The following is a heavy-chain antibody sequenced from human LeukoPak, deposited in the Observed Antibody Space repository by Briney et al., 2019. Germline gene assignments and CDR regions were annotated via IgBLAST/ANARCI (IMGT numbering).Heavy chain of an antibody. CDR1: GGTFSSYA. Sequence: ASVKVSCKASGGTFSSYAISWVRQAPGQGLEWMGGIIPIFGTANYAQKFQGRVTITADESTSTAYMELSSRRSEDTAVYYCARDYAGATTGYFDYWGQGTLVTVSS. V-gene: IGHV1-69*01. CDR2: IIPIFGTA. J-gene: IGHJ4*02. D-gene: IGHD1-26*01. CDR3: ARDYAGATTGYFDY.